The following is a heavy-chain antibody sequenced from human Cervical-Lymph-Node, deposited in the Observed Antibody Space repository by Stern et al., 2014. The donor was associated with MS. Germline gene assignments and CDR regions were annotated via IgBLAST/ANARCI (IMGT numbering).Heavy chain of an antibody. V-gene: IGHV3-48*01. CDR3: TRESGHTIDY. J-gene: IGHJ4*02. CDR1: GFNFSPYS. Sequence: EVQLVESGGNCVQPGGSLRLSCVASGFNFSPYSMNWVRQAPGKGLEWIAYISGPSSPIFYADSVRGRFTVSRDNAKSSLHLQMNSLRVEDTAVYFCTRESGHTIDYWGQGAQVTVSS. D-gene: IGHD1-1*01. CDR2: ISGPSSPI.